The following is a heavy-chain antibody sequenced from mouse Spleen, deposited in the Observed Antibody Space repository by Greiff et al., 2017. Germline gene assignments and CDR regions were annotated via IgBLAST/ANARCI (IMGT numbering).Heavy chain of an antibody. D-gene: IGHD1-1*01. CDR1: GYTFTSYW. CDR2: IDPSDSYT. Sequence: QVQLQQPGAELVMPGASVKLSCKASGYTFTSYWMHWVKQRPGQGLEWIGEIDPSDSYTNYNQKFKGKATLTVDKSSSTAYMQLSSLTSEDSAVYYCYYYGSSYRFDYWGQGTTLTVSS. CDR3: YYYGSSYRFDY. V-gene: IGHV1-69*01. J-gene: IGHJ2*01.